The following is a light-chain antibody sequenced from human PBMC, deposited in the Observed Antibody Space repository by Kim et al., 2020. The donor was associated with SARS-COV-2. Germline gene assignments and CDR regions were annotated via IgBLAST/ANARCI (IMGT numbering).Light chain of an antibody. CDR3: QQTYASPPT. CDR2: NAS. V-gene: IGKV1-39*01. CDR1: QNINNY. J-gene: IGKJ2*01. Sequence: SASVEDRVTITCRASQNINNYLNWYQRKPGKTPKLLINNASRMQSGVPSRFSGSGSGTDFALTISSLQPEDFAVYYCQQTYASPPTFGQGTKLEI.